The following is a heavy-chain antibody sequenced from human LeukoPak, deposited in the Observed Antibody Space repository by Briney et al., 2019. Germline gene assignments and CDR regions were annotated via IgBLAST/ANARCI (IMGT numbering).Heavy chain of an antibody. Sequence: GGSLRLSCAASGFTFSSYSMNWVRQAPGKGLEWVSSISSSSSYIYYADSVKGRFTISRDNAKNSLYLQMNSLRAEDTAVYYCARADCRGGSCYPGWFDPWGQGNLVTVSS. CDR1: GFTFSSYS. J-gene: IGHJ5*02. V-gene: IGHV3-21*01. D-gene: IGHD2-15*01. CDR2: ISSSSSYI. CDR3: ARADCRGGSCYPGWFDP.